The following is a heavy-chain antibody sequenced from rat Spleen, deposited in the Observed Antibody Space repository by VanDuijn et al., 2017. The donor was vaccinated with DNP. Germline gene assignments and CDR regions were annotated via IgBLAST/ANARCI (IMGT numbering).Heavy chain of an antibody. CDR1: GFSLTTYS. V-gene: IGHV2-34*01. Sequence: QVQLKESGPGLVQPSETLSLTCTVSGFSLTTYSVSWVRQPSGRGPEWMGRMWYDGDTAYNSALKSRLSISRDTSKSQVFLKMNSLQTEDTATYYCARETMMVVITTPFDYWGQGVMVTVSS. D-gene: IGHD1-12*02. J-gene: IGHJ2*01. CDR3: ARETMMVVITTPFDY. CDR2: MWYDGDT.